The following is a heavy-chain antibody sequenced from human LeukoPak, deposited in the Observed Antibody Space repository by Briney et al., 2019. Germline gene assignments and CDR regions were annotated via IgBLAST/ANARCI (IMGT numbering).Heavy chain of an antibody. Sequence: ASVKVSCKASGYTFTSYDINWVRQATGQGLEWMGWMNPNSGNTGYAQKFQGRVTMTRNTSISTAYMELSSLRSEDTAVYYCARARLGIAVAGTPLDYWGQGTLVTVSS. J-gene: IGHJ4*02. D-gene: IGHD6-19*01. CDR3: ARARLGIAVAGTPLDY. CDR1: GYTFTSYD. CDR2: MNPNSGNT. V-gene: IGHV1-8*01.